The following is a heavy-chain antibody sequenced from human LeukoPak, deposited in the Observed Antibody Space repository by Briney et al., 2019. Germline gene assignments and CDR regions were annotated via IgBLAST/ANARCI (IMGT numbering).Heavy chain of an antibody. J-gene: IGHJ4*02. Sequence: GGSLRLSCVASGFTFSSYWMTWVRQAPGKGLEWVANIKQDGSEKYYVDSVKGRFTISRDNAKNSLYLQMNSLRAEDTAVYYCARVMYSSGWSFDYWGQGTLVTVSS. V-gene: IGHV3-7*01. CDR2: IKQDGSEK. D-gene: IGHD6-19*01. CDR3: ARVMYSSGWSFDY. CDR1: GFTFSSYW.